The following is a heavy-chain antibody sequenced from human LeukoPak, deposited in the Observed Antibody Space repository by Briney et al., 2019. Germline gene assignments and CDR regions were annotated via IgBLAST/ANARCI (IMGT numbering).Heavy chain of an antibody. Sequence: GASVKVSCKASGYTFTAYYMHWVRQAPGQGLEWMGWINPNSGGTNYAQKFQDRVTMTRDRSVNTTYMELSRLRSDDTAVYYCARSHDYYDSSAYGGYWGQGTLVTVSS. V-gene: IGHV1-2*02. CDR1: GYTFTAYY. CDR3: ARSHDYYDSSAYGGY. CDR2: INPNSGGT. D-gene: IGHD3-22*01. J-gene: IGHJ4*02.